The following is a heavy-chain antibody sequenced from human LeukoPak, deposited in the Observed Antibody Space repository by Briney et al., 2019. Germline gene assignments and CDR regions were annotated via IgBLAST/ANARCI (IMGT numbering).Heavy chain of an antibody. CDR1: GGSISSYY. J-gene: IGHJ6*02. CDR2: LYYNGDT. D-gene: IGHD2-15*01. Sequence: PSETLSLTCTVSGGSISSYYWSWIRQAPGKGLEWIGYLYYNGDTDYNPSLKSRVTISLDTSKTQFSLKLSSVTAADTAIYFCARRTVLIATRDYYYYGMDVWGQGTTVTVSS. CDR3: ARRTVLIATRDYYYYGMDV. V-gene: IGHV4-59*08.